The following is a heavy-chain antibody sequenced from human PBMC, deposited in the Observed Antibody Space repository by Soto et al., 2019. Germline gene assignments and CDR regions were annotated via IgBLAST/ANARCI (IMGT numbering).Heavy chain of an antibody. CDR3: AKAVPVSYYYFDY. Sequence: GGSLRLSCAASGFTFSSYGMHWVRQAPGKGLEWVSVISYGGSNKYYADSVKGRFTISRDNSKNTLYLQMNSLRAEDTAVYYCAKAVPVSYYYFDYWGQGTLVTVSS. D-gene: IGHD2-21*01. V-gene: IGHV3-30*18. CDR2: ISYGGSNK. J-gene: IGHJ4*02. CDR1: GFTFSSYG.